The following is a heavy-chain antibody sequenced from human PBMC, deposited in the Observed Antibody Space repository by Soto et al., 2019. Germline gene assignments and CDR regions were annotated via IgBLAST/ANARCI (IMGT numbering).Heavy chain of an antibody. Sequence: PGESLKIACKGSVYSFTSYWISWVRQMPGKGLEWMGRIDPSDSYTNYSPSFQGHVTISADKSISTAYLQWSSLKASDTAMYYCARRGLGVPAFDIWGQGTTVTVSS. CDR2: IDPSDSYT. CDR3: ARRGLGVPAFDI. CDR1: VYSFTSYW. V-gene: IGHV5-10-1*01. J-gene: IGHJ3*02. D-gene: IGHD3-10*01.